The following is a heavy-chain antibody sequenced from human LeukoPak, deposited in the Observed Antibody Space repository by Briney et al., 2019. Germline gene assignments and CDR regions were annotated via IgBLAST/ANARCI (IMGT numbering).Heavy chain of an antibody. V-gene: IGHV1-18*03. CDR1: GYTFTSYG. CDR3: ARAPPYGDKGGWFDP. D-gene: IGHD4-17*01. CDR2: ISAYNGNT. J-gene: IGHJ5*02. Sequence: ASVKVSCKASGYTFTSYGISWVRQAPGQGLEWMGWISAYNGNTNYAQKLQGRVTMTTDTSTSTAYMELSSLRSEDMAVYYCARAPPYGDKGGWFDPWGQGTLVTVSS.